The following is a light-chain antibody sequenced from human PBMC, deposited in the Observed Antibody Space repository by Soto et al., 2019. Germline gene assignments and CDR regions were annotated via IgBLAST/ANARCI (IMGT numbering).Light chain of an antibody. CDR3: AAWDAGVSGPA. Sequence: QAVVTQPPSASGTPGQRVTISCSGSSSNIGSKYVDWYQQLPGTAPKLLMYRNNQRPSGVPDRFSGSKSGTSASLPISGLRSEDEADYYCAAWDAGVSGPAFGGGTKLTVL. CDR1: SSNIGSKY. CDR2: RNN. J-gene: IGLJ2*01. V-gene: IGLV1-47*01.